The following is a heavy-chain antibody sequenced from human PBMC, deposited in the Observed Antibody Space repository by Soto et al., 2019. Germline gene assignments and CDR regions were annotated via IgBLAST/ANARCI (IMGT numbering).Heavy chain of an antibody. CDR2: IKSKTDGGTT. CDR3: TTDIVVVAATDLDY. V-gene: IGHV3-15*01. J-gene: IGHJ4*02. CDR1: GFTFSNAL. D-gene: IGHD2-15*01. Sequence: GGSLRLSCAASGFTFSNALMSWVRQAPGKGLEWVGRIKSKTDGGTTDYAAPVKGRFTISRDDSKNTLYLQMNSLKTEDTAVYYCTTDIVVVAATDLDYWGQGTMVTVSS.